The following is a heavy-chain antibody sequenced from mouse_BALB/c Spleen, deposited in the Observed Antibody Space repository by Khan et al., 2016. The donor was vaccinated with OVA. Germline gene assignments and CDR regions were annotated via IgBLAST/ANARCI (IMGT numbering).Heavy chain of an antibody. V-gene: IGHV1-7*01. CDR1: GYTFTSYW. CDR3: TNHGSSSAWFTD. J-gene: IGHJ3*01. CDR2: INPSTDYT. Sequence: QVQLKESGAELAKPGASVKMSCKASGYTFTSYWMHWVNQRPGQGLEWIGYINPSTDYTEYNQKFKDKATLTADKSSSTAYMQLTSLTSEDSAVYYCTNHGSSSAWFTDWGQGTLVTVSA. D-gene: IGHD1-1*01.